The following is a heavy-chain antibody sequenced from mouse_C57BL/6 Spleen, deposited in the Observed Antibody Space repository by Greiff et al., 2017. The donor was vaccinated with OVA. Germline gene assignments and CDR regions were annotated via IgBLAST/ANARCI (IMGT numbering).Heavy chain of an antibody. CDR1: GYTFTSYG. V-gene: IGHV1-81*01. J-gene: IGHJ2*01. Sequence: VQLQQSGAELARPGASVKLSCKASGYTFTSYGISWVKQRTGQGLEWIGEIYPRSGNTYYNEKFKGKATLTADKSSSTAYMELRSLTSEDSAVYFCARDSNYSFDYWGQGTTLTVSS. D-gene: IGHD2-5*01. CDR2: IYPRSGNT. CDR3: ARDSNYSFDY.